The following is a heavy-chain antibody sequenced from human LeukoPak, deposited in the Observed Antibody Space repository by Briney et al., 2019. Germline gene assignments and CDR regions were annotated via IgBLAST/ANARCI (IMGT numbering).Heavy chain of an antibody. D-gene: IGHD3-3*01. V-gene: IGHV3-7*01. Sequence: GGSLRLSCAASGFTFSSYWMSWVRQAPGKGLEWVANIKQDGSEKYYVDSVKGRFTISRDNAKNSLYLQMNSLRAEDTAVYYCARETITIFGVVIRQGMDVWGQGTTVTVSS. CDR2: IKQDGSEK. CDR1: GFTFSSYW. CDR3: ARETITIFGVVIRQGMDV. J-gene: IGHJ6*02.